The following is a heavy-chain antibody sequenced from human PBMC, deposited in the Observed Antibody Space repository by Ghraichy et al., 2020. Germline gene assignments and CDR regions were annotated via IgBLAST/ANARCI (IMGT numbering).Heavy chain of an antibody. CDR2: INRSGST. J-gene: IGHJ5*02. CDR1: GGSFSGYY. D-gene: IGHD3-9*01. CDR3: AGVPRADILTAVFGLKENNWFDP. Sequence: SETLSLTCAVYGGSFSGYYWSWIRQPPGKGLEWIGEINRSGSTNYNPSLKSRVTISVDTSKNPFSLKLSSVTAADTAVYYCAGVPRADILTAVFGLKENNWFDPWGQGTLVTVSS. V-gene: IGHV4-34*01.